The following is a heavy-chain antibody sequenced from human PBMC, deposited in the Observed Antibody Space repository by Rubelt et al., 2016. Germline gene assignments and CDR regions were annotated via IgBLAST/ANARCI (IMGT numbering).Heavy chain of an antibody. CDR2: ITNDGSYT. CDR3: ARAGSNWKIDY. D-gene: IGHD1-1*01. CDR1: GFTFSTYW. Sequence: EVQLVESGGGLVQPGGSLRLSCAASGFTFSTYWMHWVCQAPGRGLVWVSLITNDGSYTNSADTVKGRCTISRDNAKRSLYVQRNTLGAEDTAVYYCARAGSNWKIDYWGQGTLVTVSS. J-gene: IGHJ4*02. V-gene: IGHV3-74*01.